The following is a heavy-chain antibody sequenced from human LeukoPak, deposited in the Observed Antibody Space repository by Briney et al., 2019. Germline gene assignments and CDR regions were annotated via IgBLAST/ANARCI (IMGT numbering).Heavy chain of an antibody. D-gene: IGHD1-26*01. V-gene: IGHV3-9*01. CDR2: ISWNSGSI. CDR3: AKDSVVGADYYYYGMDV. Sequence: GRSLRLSCAASGFAFDDYAMHWVRQAPGKGLEWVSGISWNSGSIGYADSVKGRFTISRDNAKNSLYLQMNSLRAEDTALYYCAKDSVVGADYYYYGMDVWGQGTTVTVSS. CDR1: GFAFDDYA. J-gene: IGHJ6*02.